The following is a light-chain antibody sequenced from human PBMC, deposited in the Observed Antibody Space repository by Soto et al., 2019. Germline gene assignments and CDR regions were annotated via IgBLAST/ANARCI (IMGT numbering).Light chain of an antibody. Sequence: EIVMTQSPATLSVSPGERATLFCRSSQNINNNLAWYQQKPGQAPRLLIYGAYTRATGIPATFSGSGSGTEFTITISSLQSEDFAVYYCQQYNSWTPLTFGGGTKVDIK. CDR3: QQYNSWTPLT. CDR1: QNINNN. CDR2: GAY. V-gene: IGKV3-15*01. J-gene: IGKJ4*01.